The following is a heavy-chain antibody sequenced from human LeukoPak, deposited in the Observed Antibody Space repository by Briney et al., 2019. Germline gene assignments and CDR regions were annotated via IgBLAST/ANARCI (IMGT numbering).Heavy chain of an antibody. CDR1: GGSISSGDYY. Sequence: SETLSLTCTVSGGSISSGDYYWSWIRQPPGKGLEWIGYIYYSGSTYYNPSLKSRVTISVDTSENQFSLKLSSVTAADTAIYYCARVLDYYGSGTYGFDYGGQGTLVTVSS. D-gene: IGHD3-10*01. V-gene: IGHV4-30-4*01. J-gene: IGHJ4*02. CDR2: IYYSGST. CDR3: ARVLDYYGSGTYGFDY.